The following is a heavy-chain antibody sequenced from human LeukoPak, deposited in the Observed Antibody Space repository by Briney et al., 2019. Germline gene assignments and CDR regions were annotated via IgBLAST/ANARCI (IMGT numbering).Heavy chain of an antibody. Sequence: SETLSLTCTVSGGSISSYYWSWIRQPPGKGLEWIGYNYYSGSTNYNPSLKSRVTISVDTSKNQFSLKLSSVTAADTAVYYCARDLGFGELTNWFDPWGQGTLVTVSS. CDR1: GGSISSYY. J-gene: IGHJ5*02. CDR3: ARDLGFGELTNWFDP. CDR2: NYYSGST. V-gene: IGHV4-59*01. D-gene: IGHD3-10*01.